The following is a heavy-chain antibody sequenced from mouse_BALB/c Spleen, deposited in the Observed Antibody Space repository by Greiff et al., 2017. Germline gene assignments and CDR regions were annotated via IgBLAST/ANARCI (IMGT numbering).Heavy chain of an antibody. CDR1: GYTFTSYW. CDR3: ARYGNAMDY. Sequence: QVQLQQPGAELVKPGASVKLSCKASGYTFTSYWMHWVKQRPGQGLEWIGEINPSNGRTNYNEKFKSKATLTVDKSSSTAYMQLSSLTSEDSAVYDFARYGNAMDYWGQGTSVTVSS. CDR2: INPSNGRT. J-gene: IGHJ4*01. V-gene: IGHV1S81*02. D-gene: IGHD1-1*01.